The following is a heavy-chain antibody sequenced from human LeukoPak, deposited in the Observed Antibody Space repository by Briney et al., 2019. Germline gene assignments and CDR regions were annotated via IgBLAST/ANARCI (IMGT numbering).Heavy chain of an antibody. D-gene: IGHD2-21*01. Sequence: GGSLRLSCAASGFTFSSYSMNWVRQAPGKGLELVSYISSSSSTIYYADSVKGRFTISRDNAKNSLYLQMSSLRAEDTAVYYCARGATAYSMGYCGQGTLVTVSS. J-gene: IGHJ4*02. V-gene: IGHV3-48*01. CDR1: GFTFSSYS. CDR3: ARGATAYSMGY. CDR2: ISSSSSTI.